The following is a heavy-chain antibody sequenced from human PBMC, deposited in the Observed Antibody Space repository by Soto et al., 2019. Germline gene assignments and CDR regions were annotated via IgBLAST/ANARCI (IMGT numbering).Heavy chain of an antibody. CDR2: INPNSGGT. V-gene: IGHV1-2*04. CDR3: ARAFTGGEVGATSYYYGMDV. J-gene: IGHJ6*02. CDR1: GYTFTGYY. D-gene: IGHD1-26*01. Sequence: ASVKVSCKASGYTFTGYYMHWVRQAPGQGIEWMGWINPNSGGTNYAQKFQGWVTMTRDTSISTAYMELSRLRSDDTAVYYCARAFTGGEVGATSYYYGMDVWGQGTTVTVSS.